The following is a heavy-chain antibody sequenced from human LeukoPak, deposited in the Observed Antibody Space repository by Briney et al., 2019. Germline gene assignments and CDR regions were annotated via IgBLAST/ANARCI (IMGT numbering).Heavy chain of an antibody. Sequence: PSETLSLTCTVSGDSISSYYWSWIRQPPGKGLEWIGYIYYSASTNYNPSLKSRISISVDTSKNQFSLKLSSVTAADTAVYYCARTTEGGYTYNYFYYYYMDVWGKGTTVTISS. CDR2: IYYSAST. D-gene: IGHD5-18*01. CDR3: ARTTEGGYTYNYFYYYYMDV. CDR1: GDSISSYY. J-gene: IGHJ6*03. V-gene: IGHV4-59*01.